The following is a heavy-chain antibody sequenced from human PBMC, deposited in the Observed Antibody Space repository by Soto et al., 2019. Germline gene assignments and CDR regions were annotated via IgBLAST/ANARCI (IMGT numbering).Heavy chain of an antibody. CDR3: ADGGRYPYY. V-gene: IGHV3-23*01. CDR1: GFSFSSYA. Sequence: GGSLRLSCAASGFSFSSYAMGWVRQAPGKGVDWVSSISAGGDGRYYADSVKGRFTISRDNSKNTVYLQMSSLRADDTAIYYCADGGRYPYYWGPGTLVTVSS. J-gene: IGHJ4*02. D-gene: IGHD1-26*01. CDR2: ISAGGDGR.